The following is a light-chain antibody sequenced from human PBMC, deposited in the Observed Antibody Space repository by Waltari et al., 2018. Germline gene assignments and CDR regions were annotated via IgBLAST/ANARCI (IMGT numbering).Light chain of an antibody. CDR3: CSYAGVITYV. CDR1: SSDVGSYNL. V-gene: IGLV2-23*02. J-gene: IGLJ1*01. Sequence: QSALTQPASVSGSPGQSLTLSRTGTSSDVGSYNLVSWYQHHPGKAPKLIIYEVLKRPSVVSTRFSASKSGNTASLTISGLQADDEADYYCCSYAGVITYVFGSGTRVTVL. CDR2: EVL.